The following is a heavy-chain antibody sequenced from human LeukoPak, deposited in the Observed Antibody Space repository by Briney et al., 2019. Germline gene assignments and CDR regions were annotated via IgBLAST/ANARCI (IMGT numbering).Heavy chain of an antibody. J-gene: IGHJ4*02. CDR2: IYHSGST. CDR3: ARDQVVRGTNPSYYFDY. Sequence: PSETLSLTCTVSGYSISSGYYWGWVRQPPGKGLEWIGSIYHSGSTYYNPSLKSRVTISVDTSKNQFSLKLSSVTAADTAVYYCARDQVVRGTNPSYYFDYWGQGTLVTVSS. CDR1: GYSISSGYY. D-gene: IGHD3-10*01. V-gene: IGHV4-38-2*02.